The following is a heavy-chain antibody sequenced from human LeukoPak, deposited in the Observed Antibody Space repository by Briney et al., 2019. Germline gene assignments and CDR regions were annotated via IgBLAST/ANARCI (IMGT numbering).Heavy chain of an antibody. CDR3: TREWGAAADY. D-gene: IGHD6-13*01. V-gene: IGHV3-30-3*01. CDR1: GFTFLDFA. J-gene: IGHJ4*02. Sequence: PGGSLRLSCVTSGFTFLDFAVHWVRQAPGKGLEWVAVMSYDGNNFYYVDSVRGRFTLSRDSSKNTLYLQMNSLRPEDTAVYYCTREWGAAADYWGQGTLVTVSS. CDR2: MSYDGNNF.